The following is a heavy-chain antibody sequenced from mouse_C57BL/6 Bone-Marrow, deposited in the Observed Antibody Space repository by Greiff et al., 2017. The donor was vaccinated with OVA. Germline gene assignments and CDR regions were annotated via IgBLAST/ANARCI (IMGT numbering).Heavy chain of an antibody. CDR1: GYTFTSYW. V-gene: IGHV1-50*01. J-gene: IGHJ2*01. CDR2: IDPSDSYT. CDR3: ARWGAH. Sequence: QVQLQQSGAELVKPGASVKLSCKASGYTFTSYWMQWVKQRPGQGLEWIGEIDPSDSYTNYNQKFKGKATLTVDTSSSTAYMQLSSLTSEDSAVYYCARWGAHWGQGTTLTVSS.